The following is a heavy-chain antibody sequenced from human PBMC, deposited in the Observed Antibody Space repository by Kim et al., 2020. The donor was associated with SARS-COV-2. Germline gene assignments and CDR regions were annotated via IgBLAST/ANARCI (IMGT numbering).Heavy chain of an antibody. V-gene: IGHV3-33*01. CDR2: IWYDGSNK. CDR3: ASQNVVVLAAIEWGDYYYHYGGGV. J-gene: IGHJ6*01. CDR1: GFTFSSYG. D-gene: IGHD2-2*02. Sequence: GGSLRLSCAASGFTFSSYGMHWVRQAPGKGLEWVAVIWYDGSNKYYADSVKGRFTISRDNSKNTLYLQMNSLRAEDTAVYYCASQNVVVLAAIEWGDYYYHYGGGVWRQGTAVTVPS.